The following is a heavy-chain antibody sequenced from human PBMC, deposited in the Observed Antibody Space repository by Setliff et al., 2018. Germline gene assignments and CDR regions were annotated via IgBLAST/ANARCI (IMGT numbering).Heavy chain of an antibody. CDR3: ARDLYSSSPYYYYYYMDA. V-gene: IGHV1-3*04. CDR2: IYTDNGNT. Sequence: GASVKVSCKASGYSLTHFAIHWVRQAPGQRLEWMGFIYTDNGNTKYSKNFQDRVAITRDTSASTAYMELSSLTSEDTAVYYCARDLYSSSPYYYYYYMDAWGKGTTVTVSS. CDR1: GYSLTHFA. J-gene: IGHJ6*03. D-gene: IGHD6-6*01.